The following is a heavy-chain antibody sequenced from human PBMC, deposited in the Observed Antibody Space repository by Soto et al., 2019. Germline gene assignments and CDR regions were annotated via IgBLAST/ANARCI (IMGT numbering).Heavy chain of an antibody. CDR3: ARSKRDLRYCSSTSCYLGGYYYYGMDV. CDR2: INHSGST. V-gene: IGHV4-34*01. D-gene: IGHD2-2*01. J-gene: IGHJ6*02. Sequence: PSETLSLTCAVYGGSFSGYYWSWIRQPPGKGLEWIGEINHSGSTSYNPSLKSRVTISVDTSKNQFSLKQSSVTAADTAVYYCARSKRDLRYCSSTSCYLGGYYYYGMDVWGQGTTVTVSS. CDR1: GGSFSGYY.